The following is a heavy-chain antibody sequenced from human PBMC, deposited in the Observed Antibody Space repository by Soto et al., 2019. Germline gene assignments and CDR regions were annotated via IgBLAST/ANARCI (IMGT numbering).Heavy chain of an antibody. CDR2: INPNSGGT. J-gene: IGHJ5*02. Sequence: GASVKVSCKASRYTFTGYYMHWVRQAPGQGLEWMGWINPNSGGTNYAQKFQGWVTMTRDTSISTAYMELSRLRSDDTAVYYCARGIFTIFGVVREYWFDPWGQGTLVTVSS. CDR1: RYTFTGYY. V-gene: IGHV1-2*04. D-gene: IGHD3-3*01. CDR3: ARGIFTIFGVVREYWFDP.